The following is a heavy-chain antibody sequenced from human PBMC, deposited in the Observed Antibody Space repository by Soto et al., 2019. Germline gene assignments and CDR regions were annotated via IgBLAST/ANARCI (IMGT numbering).Heavy chain of an antibody. Sequence: GGSLRLSCAASGFTFNSYGIHWVRQAPGKGLEWVANIKHDGSEKNYADSVKGRFTISRDNAKNTLYLQMNSLRAEDTALYYCAKDLSRGWFGELLSGHDAFDIWGQGTMVTVSS. CDR2: IKHDGSEK. CDR3: AKDLSRGWFGELLSGHDAFDI. V-gene: IGHV3-7*05. D-gene: IGHD3-10*01. J-gene: IGHJ3*02. CDR1: GFTFNSYG.